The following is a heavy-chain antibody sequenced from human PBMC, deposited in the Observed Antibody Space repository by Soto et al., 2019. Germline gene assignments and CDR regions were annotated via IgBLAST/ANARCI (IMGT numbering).Heavy chain of an antibody. Sequence: QVQLVESRGGVVQPGRSLKLSCAASGFTFSSYGMHWVRQAPGKGLEWVALVWYDGGNKYYADSVKGRFTISRDKSKNTLYLQMNSLRDEDTAVYYCVRAAGYSGNDYVYYYGMDVWGQGTTVTVSS. V-gene: IGHV3-33*01. CDR1: GFTFSSYG. CDR3: VRAAGYSGNDYVYYYGMDV. D-gene: IGHD5-12*01. CDR2: VWYDGGNK. J-gene: IGHJ6*02.